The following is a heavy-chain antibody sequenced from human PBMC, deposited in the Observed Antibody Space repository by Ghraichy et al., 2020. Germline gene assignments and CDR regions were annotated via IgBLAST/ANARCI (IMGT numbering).Heavy chain of an antibody. CDR2: IWYDGSNK. CDR1: GFTFSNYA. J-gene: IGHJ4*02. V-gene: IGHV3-33*01. D-gene: IGHD2-8*02. CDR3: ARVQVVGRGFDY. Sequence: GGSLRLSCAASGFTFSNYAMHWVRQAPGKGLEWVAVIWYDGSNKYYADSVKGRFTISRDNSKNTLYLQMNSLRVEDTAVYYCARVQVVGRGFDYWGQGTLVTVSS.